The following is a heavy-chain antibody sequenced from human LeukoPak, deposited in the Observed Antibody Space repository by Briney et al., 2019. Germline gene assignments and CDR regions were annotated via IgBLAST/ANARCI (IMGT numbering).Heavy chain of an antibody. CDR1: GGSISSYY. CDR2: IYYSGSA. D-gene: IGHD4-23*01. J-gene: IGHJ3*02. CDR3: ARRTLKETESGGFDI. Sequence: SETLSLTCTVSGGSISSYYWCWIRQPPGKGLERIGYIYYSGSANYNPSLKSRVSISVDASKNQFSLKLHSVTAADTAVYYCARRTLKETESGGFDIWGQGSMGTVSS. V-gene: IGHV4-59*12.